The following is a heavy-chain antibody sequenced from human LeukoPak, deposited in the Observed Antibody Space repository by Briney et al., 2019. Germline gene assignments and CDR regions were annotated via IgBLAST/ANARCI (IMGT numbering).Heavy chain of an antibody. J-gene: IGHJ4*02. CDR2: IIPIFGTA. D-gene: IGHD6-19*01. CDR3: ARGIYSSGYFDY. Sequence: ASVKVSCKASGGTFSSYAISWVRQAPGQGLEWMGGIIPIFGTANYAQKFQGRVTITADESTSTAYMELSSLRSEDTAVYYCARGIYSSGYFDYWGQGTLVTVSS. CDR1: GGTFSSYA. V-gene: IGHV1-69*13.